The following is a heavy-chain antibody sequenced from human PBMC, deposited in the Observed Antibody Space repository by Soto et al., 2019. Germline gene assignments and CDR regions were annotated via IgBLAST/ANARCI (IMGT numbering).Heavy chain of an antibody. V-gene: IGHV4-34*01. CDR1: GGSFSYHC. CDR3: ARGISMKVGDQMDAPDKYYFDS. CDR2: VNHRGIT. Sequence: PSETLSLTCAVYGGSFSYHCWSWIRQPPGKGLEWVGEVNHRGITNCNPSLKSRVTISADTSKNQFSLKLRSVTAADTAVYYCARGISMKVGDQMDAPDKYYFDSWGRGTLVTVSS. J-gene: IGHJ4*02. D-gene: IGHD3-22*01.